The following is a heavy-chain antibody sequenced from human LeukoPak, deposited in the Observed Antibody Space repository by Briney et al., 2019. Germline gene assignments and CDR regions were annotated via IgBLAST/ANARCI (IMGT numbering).Heavy chain of an antibody. V-gene: IGHV3-15*01. D-gene: IGHD3-22*01. CDR1: GFTFSNAW. CDR2: IKSKTDGGTT. CDR3: ITDMIVVVGDAFDI. J-gene: IGHJ3*02. Sequence: GGSLRLSXAASGFTFSNAWMSWVRQAPGKGLEWVGRIKSKTDGGTTDYAAPVKGRFTISRDDSKNTLYLQMNSLKTEDTAVYYCITDMIVVVGDAFDIWGQGTMVTVSS.